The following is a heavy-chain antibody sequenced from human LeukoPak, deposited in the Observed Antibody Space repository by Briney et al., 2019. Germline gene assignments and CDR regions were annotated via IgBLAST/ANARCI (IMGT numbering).Heavy chain of an antibody. Sequence: GGSLRLSCAASGFTFSSHGMSWVRQAPGKGLEWVSTISGSGDYTYYADSVKGRFTISRDNSKNTLYLQMNSLRAEDTAVYYCAKNQERENVLRYFDWLLSPGYWGQGTLVTVSS. J-gene: IGHJ4*02. CDR2: ISGSGDYT. V-gene: IGHV3-23*01. CDR1: GFTFSSHG. CDR3: AKNQERENVLRYFDWLLSPGY. D-gene: IGHD3-9*01.